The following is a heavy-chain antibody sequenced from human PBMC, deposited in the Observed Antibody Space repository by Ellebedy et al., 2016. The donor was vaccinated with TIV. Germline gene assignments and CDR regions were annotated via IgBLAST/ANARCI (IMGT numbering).Heavy chain of an antibody. J-gene: IGHJ4*02. Sequence: GESLKISXKGSGYSFTSYWIGWVRQMPGKGLEWMGIIYPGDSDTRYSPSFQGQVTISADKSISTAYLQWSSLKASDTAMYYCAASPAGYCSGGSCAMQDYWGQGTLVTVSS. CDR3: AASPAGYCSGGSCAMQDY. V-gene: IGHV5-51*01. CDR1: GYSFTSYW. D-gene: IGHD2-15*01. CDR2: IYPGDSDT.